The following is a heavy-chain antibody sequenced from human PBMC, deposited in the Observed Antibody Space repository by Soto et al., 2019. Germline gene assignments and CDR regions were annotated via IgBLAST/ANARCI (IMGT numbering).Heavy chain of an antibody. CDR3: ARDGGSYGDYYFDY. J-gene: IGHJ4*02. CDR2: ISSSSSTI. D-gene: IGHD4-17*01. V-gene: IGHV3-48*04. CDR1: GFTFSSYS. Sequence: AGGSLRLSCAASGFTFSSYSMNWVRQAPGKGLEWVSYISSSSSTIYYADSVKGRFTISRDNAKNSLYLQMNSLRAEDTAVYYCARDGGSYGDYYFDYWGQGTLVTVSS.